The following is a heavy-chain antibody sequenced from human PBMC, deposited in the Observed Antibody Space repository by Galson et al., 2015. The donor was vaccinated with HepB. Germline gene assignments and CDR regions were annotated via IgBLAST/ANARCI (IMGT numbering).Heavy chain of an antibody. CDR3: AKRESANGGHFDS. V-gene: IGHV3-30*18. CDR2: ISYDGSNQ. CDR1: GFTFSSYG. D-gene: IGHD3-10*01. J-gene: IGHJ4*02. Sequence: SLRLSCAASGFTFSSYGMHWVRQAPGKGLEWVTFISYDGSNQDYADSVKGRFTISRDNSKNTLYLQMNSLRIDDTAVYYCAKRESANGGHFDSWGQGTLVTVSS.